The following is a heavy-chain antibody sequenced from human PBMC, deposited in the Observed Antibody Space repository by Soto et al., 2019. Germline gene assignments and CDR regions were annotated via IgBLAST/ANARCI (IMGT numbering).Heavy chain of an antibody. Sequence: QLQLQESGSGLVKPSQTLSLTCAVSGGSISSGGYSWSWIRQPPGKGLEWIGYIYHSGSTYYNPSLKSRVTIAVERSKNQFSLKLISVTAADTAVYYCAREMVRGVGASDPRGQGTLVTVSS. CDR3: AREMVRGVGASDP. V-gene: IGHV4-30-2*01. CDR2: IYHSGST. J-gene: IGHJ5*02. CDR1: GGSISSGGYS. D-gene: IGHD3-10*01.